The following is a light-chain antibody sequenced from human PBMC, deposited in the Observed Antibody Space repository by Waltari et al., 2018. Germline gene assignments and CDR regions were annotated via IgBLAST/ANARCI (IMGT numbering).Light chain of an antibody. CDR2: WAS. V-gene: IGKV4-1*01. J-gene: IGKJ3*01. CDR1: QSVLYSSNNKNY. CDR3: QQYYNTPFT. Sequence: DIVMTQSPDSLAVSLGERATINCKSRQSVLYSSNNKNYLAWYQQTAGHPPKVLIYWASTRESGVPDRFSGSGSGTDFTLTISSLQAEDVALYYCQQYYNTPFTFGPGTKVDIK.